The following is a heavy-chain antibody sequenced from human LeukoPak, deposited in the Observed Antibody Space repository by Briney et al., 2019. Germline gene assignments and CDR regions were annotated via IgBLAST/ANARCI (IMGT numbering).Heavy chain of an antibody. CDR2: ISGSGGST. Sequence: GGSLRPSCAASAFTFSSYAMSWVRQAQGKGLEWVSAISGSGGSTYYEDSVKGRFTNSRDNSKNTLYMQMNSLRAEDTAVYYCAKDSSGYYYDYWGQGTLVTVSS. J-gene: IGHJ4*02. V-gene: IGHV3-23*01. CDR3: AKDSSGYYYDY. CDR1: AFTFSSYA. D-gene: IGHD3-22*01.